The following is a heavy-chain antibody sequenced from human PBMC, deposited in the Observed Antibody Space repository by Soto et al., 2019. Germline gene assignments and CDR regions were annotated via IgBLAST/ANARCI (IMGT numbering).Heavy chain of an antibody. Sequence: ASVKVSCKASGYTFTNFGISWVRQAPGQGLEWMGWISAYNGNTNYAQKLQGRVTMTTDTSTSTAYMELRSLRSDDTAVYYCARLLWFGESDNDFDYWGQGTLVTVSS. V-gene: IGHV1-18*01. D-gene: IGHD3-10*01. CDR1: GYTFTNFG. CDR3: ARLLWFGESDNDFDY. CDR2: ISAYNGNT. J-gene: IGHJ4*02.